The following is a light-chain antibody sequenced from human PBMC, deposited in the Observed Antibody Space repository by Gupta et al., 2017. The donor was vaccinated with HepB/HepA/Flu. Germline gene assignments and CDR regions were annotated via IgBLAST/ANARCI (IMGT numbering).Light chain of an antibody. CDR1: QSVSSY. V-gene: IGKV3-11*01. Sequence: DIVLTQYPATLSLSPGERATLSCRASQSVSSYLAWYQQKPGQATRLLIYDASNRATGIPARFSGSGSGTDFTLTISSLEAEDFAVYYCQKRSKRPPRTFGEGTKVEIK. CDR3: QKRSKRPPRT. CDR2: DAS. J-gene: IGKJ4*02.